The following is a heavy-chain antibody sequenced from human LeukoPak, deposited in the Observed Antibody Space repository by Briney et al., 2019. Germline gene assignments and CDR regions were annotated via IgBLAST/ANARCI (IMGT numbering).Heavy chain of an antibody. CDR3: VRVVYYGVDV. Sequence: SETLSLICTVSGGSMSSYYWSWIRQPPGKGLEWIGYIYYSGSTNYNPSLKSRVTISVDTSKNQFSLNLSSVTAADTAVYYCVRVVYYGVDVWGQGTTVTASS. V-gene: IGHV4-59*01. J-gene: IGHJ6*02. CDR2: IYYSGST. CDR1: GGSMSSYY.